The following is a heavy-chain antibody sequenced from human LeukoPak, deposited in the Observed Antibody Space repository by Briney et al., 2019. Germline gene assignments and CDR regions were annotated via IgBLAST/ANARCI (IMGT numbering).Heavy chain of an antibody. CDR1: GGSISSYY. D-gene: IGHD3-22*01. CDR2: IFYSGGT. J-gene: IGHJ4*02. V-gene: IGHV4-59*01. Sequence: SETLSLTCTVSGGSISSYYWSWIRQPPGKGLEWMGYIFYSGGTNYNPSLKSRVAISVDTSKNQLSLMLNSVTAADTAVYYCARFDTSGYYVDNWGQGTLVTVSS. CDR3: ARFDTSGYYVDN.